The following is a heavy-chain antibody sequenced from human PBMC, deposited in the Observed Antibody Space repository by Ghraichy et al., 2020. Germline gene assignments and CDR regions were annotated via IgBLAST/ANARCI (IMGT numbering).Heavy chain of an antibody. Sequence: ASVKVSCKASGYTFTSYDINWVRQATGQGLEWMGWMNPNSGNTGYAQKFQGRVTMTRNTSISTAYMELSSLRSEDTAVYYCARRVDIAAYLFDYYYYMGVWGKGTTVTVSS. CDR2: MNPNSGNT. V-gene: IGHV1-8*01. J-gene: IGHJ6*03. D-gene: IGHD5-12*01. CDR1: GYTFTSYD. CDR3: ARRVDIAAYLFDYYYYMGV.